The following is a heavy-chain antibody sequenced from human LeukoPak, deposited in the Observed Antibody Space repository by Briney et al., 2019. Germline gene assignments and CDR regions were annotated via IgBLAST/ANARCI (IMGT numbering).Heavy chain of an antibody. CDR1: GFTFSNYA. Sequence: GGSLRLSCVGSGFTFSNYAMSWVRQAPGKGLDWVSVISGSAHKIRYADSVRGRFTISRDNSENTVYLQVNNLRGEDTAIYYCAGRITGYSSGYVFWGQGTLVTVSS. CDR3: AGRITGYSSGYVF. CDR2: ISGSAHKI. V-gene: IGHV3-23*01. D-gene: IGHD5-18*01. J-gene: IGHJ4*02.